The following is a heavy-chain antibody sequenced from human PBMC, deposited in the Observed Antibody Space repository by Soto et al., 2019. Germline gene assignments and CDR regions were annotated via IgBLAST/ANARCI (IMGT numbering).Heavy chain of an antibody. J-gene: IGHJ5*02. CDR2: INHSGST. Sequence: PSETLSLTCAVYGGSFSGYYWSWIRQPPGKGLEWIGEINHSGSTNYNPSLKSRVTISVDTSKNQFSLKLSSVTAADTAVYYCVRDSGSGSYSYNWFDPWGQGTLVTVSS. CDR3: VRDSGSGSYSYNWFDP. V-gene: IGHV4-34*01. D-gene: IGHD3-10*01. CDR1: GGSFSGYY.